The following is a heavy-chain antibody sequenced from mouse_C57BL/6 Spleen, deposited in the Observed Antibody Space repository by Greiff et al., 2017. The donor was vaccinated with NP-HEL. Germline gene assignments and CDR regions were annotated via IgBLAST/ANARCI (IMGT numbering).Heavy chain of an antibody. J-gene: IGHJ4*01. V-gene: IGHV1-9*01. Sequence: VQLQESGAELMKPGASVKLSCKATGYTFTGYWIEWVKQRPGHGLEWIGEILPGSGSTNYNEKFKGKATFTADTSSNTAYMQLSSLTTEDSAIYYCATSGPLHVPIYYYAMDYCGQGTSVTVSS. CDR1: GYTFTGYW. CDR2: ILPGSGST. CDR3: ATSGPLHVPIYYYAMDY.